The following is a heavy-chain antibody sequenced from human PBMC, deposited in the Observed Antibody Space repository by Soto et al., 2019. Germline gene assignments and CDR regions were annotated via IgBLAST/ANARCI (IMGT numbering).Heavy chain of an antibody. CDR1: GFTFSSYA. V-gene: IGHV3-30-3*01. Sequence: PGGSLRLSCAASGFTFSSYAMHWVRQAPGKGLEWVAVISYDGSNKYYADSVKGRFTISRDNSKSTLYLQMNSLRAEDTAVYYCSSNPIVVVLPNNPYFDDWGQGTLVTVSS. CDR3: SSNPIVVVLPNNPYFDD. CDR2: ISYDGSNK. D-gene: IGHD3-22*01. J-gene: IGHJ4*02.